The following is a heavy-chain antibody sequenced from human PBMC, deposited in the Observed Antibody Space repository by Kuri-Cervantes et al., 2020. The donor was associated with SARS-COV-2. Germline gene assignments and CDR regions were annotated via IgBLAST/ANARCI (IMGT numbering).Heavy chain of an antibody. J-gene: IGHJ3*02. CDR1: GGSISSGGYY. D-gene: IGHD4-17*01. Sequence: ESLKISCTVSGGSISSGGYYWGWIRQPPGKGLEWIGSIYYSGSTYYNPSLKSRVTISVDTSKNQFSLKLSSVTAADTAVYYCARHKDYGDYLGAFDIWGQGTMVTVSS. CDR3: ARHKDYGDYLGAFDI. CDR2: IYYSGST. V-gene: IGHV4-39*01.